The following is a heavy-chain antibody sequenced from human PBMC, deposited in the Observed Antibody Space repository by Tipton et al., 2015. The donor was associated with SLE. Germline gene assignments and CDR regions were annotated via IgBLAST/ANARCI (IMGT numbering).Heavy chain of an antibody. CDR1: GGSISSYY. V-gene: IGHV4-59*01. CDR3: AREGRGSSGFDY. J-gene: IGHJ4*02. Sequence: TLSLTCTVSGGSISSYYWSWIRQPPGKGLEWIGYIYYSGSTNYNPSLKSRVTISVDTSKNQFSLKLSSVTVADTAVYYCAREGRGSSGFDYWGQGTLVTVSS. CDR2: IYYSGST. D-gene: IGHD6-6*01.